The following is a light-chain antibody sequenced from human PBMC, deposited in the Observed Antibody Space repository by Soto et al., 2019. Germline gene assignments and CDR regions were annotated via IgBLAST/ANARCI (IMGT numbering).Light chain of an antibody. Sequence: DIQMTQSPYTLSASVGDRVTITCRASQSISSWLAWYQQKPGKAPKLLISDASNLQSGVPSRFSDGGSGTEFTLTIISLQPDDIATYYCQQYNTYWTFGQGTKVDIK. CDR3: QQYNTYWT. CDR2: DAS. V-gene: IGKV1-5*01. CDR1: QSISSW. J-gene: IGKJ1*01.